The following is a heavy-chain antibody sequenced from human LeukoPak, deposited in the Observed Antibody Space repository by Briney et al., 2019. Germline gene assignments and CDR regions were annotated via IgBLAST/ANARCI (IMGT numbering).Heavy chain of an antibody. CDR1: GFTFSNFW. CDR3: ASGWLRPGFDY. Sequence: PGGSLRLSCAVSGFTFSNFWMSWVRQAPGRGLEWVSYISTIYYADSVKGRFTISRDNAKNSLYLQMNSLRAEDTAVYYCASGWLRPGFDYWGQGTLVTVSS. CDR2: ISTI. V-gene: IGHV3-48*04. D-gene: IGHD5-12*01. J-gene: IGHJ4*02.